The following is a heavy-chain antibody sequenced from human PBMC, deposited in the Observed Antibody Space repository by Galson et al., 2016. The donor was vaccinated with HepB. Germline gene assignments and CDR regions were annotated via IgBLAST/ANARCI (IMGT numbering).Heavy chain of an antibody. Sequence: SETLSLTCTVSGVSISIYYWSWIRQPPGKGLEWIGYIYYSGSTNYNPSLKSRVTISGDTSNNQFSLKLSSVTAADAAVYYCARHRAFERRGFDYWGQGTLVTVSS. CDR3: ARHRAFERRGFDY. CDR1: GVSISIYY. J-gene: IGHJ4*02. CDR2: IYYSGST. D-gene: IGHD1-1*01. V-gene: IGHV4-59*08.